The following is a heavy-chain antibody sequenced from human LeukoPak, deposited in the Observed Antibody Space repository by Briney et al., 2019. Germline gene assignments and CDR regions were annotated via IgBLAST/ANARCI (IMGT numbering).Heavy chain of an antibody. CDR2: INHSGST. V-gene: IGHV4-34*01. D-gene: IGHD4-11*01. Sequence: SETLSLTCTVSGGSISSYYWSWIRQPAGKGLEWIGEINHSGSTNYNPSLKSRVTISVDTSKNQFSLKLSSVTAADTAVYYCARVPVTTDYYYGMDVWGQGTTVTVSS. CDR1: GGSISSYY. J-gene: IGHJ6*02. CDR3: ARVPVTTDYYYGMDV.